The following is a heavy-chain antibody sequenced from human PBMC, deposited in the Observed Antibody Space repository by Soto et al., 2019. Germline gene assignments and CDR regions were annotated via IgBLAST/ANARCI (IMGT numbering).Heavy chain of an antibody. J-gene: IGHJ3*02. V-gene: IGHV4-31*03. Sequence: SETLSLTCTVSGGSISSGGYYWSWIRQHPGKGLEWIGYIYYSGSTYYNPSLKSRVTISVDTSKNQFSLKLSSVTAADTAVYYCARDNGYFDGDAFDIWGQGTMVTVSS. D-gene: IGHD3-9*01. CDR2: IYYSGST. CDR3: ARDNGYFDGDAFDI. CDR1: GGSISSGGYY.